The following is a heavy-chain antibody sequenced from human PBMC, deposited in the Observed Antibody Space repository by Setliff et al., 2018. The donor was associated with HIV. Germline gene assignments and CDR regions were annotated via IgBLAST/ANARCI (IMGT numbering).Heavy chain of an antibody. V-gene: IGHV3-74*01. Sequence: PGGSLRLSCAASGFTFDRYWVHWVRQAPGKGLVWVSRVNSDGSSKTYADSVKDRFTISRDNARNSLYLQMHSLRAEDTALYYCARDAPYTSSWLYYSYYYGLDVWGQGTTVTVSS. D-gene: IGHD6-13*01. CDR2: VNSDGSSK. CDR3: ARDAPYTSSWLYYSYYYGLDV. J-gene: IGHJ6*02. CDR1: GFTFDRYW.